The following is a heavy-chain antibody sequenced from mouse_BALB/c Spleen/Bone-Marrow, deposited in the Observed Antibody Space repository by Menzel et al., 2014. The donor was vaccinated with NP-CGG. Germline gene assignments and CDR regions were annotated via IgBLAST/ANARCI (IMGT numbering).Heavy chain of an antibody. CDR2: IDTSDSYI. D-gene: IGHD2-4*01. CDR1: GYTFTDKW. CDR3: ARGGHDFSLDY. Sequence: VQLQQSGAEFVTPGASVKMSCKASGYTFTDKWMHWVKQRPGQGLEWIGAIDTSDSYINYNQKFKGEASLTVDASSSTAYMHLSSLTSDDSAVYYCARGGHDFSLDYWGQGTSVIVSS. V-gene: IGHV1-69*02. J-gene: IGHJ4*01.